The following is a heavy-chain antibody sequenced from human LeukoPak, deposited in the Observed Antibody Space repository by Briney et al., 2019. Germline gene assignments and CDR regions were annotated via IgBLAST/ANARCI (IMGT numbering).Heavy chain of an antibody. J-gene: IGHJ4*02. CDR1: GGTFSSYA. V-gene: IGHV1-69*04. CDR3: ARESYYYDSSGYYYDRDY. D-gene: IGHD3-22*01. CDR2: IIPILGIA. Sequence: ASVKVSCKASGGTFSSYAISWVRQAPGQGLEWMGRIIPILGIANYAQKFQGRVTITADKSTSTAFMELSSLRSEDTAVYYCARESYYYDSSGYYYDRDYWGQGTLVTVSS.